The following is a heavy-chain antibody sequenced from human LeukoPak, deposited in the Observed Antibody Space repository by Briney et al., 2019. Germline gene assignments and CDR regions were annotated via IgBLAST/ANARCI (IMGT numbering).Heavy chain of an antibody. CDR2: NIPIFGTA. D-gene: IGHD1-14*01. CDR1: GGTFSNYA. J-gene: IGHJ5*02. Sequence: SVKVSCKASGGTFSNYAISWVRQAPGQGLEWMGGNIPIFGTANYAQKFQGRVTITADESTSTAYMELSSLIFEDTAVYYCAITGSHRGFDPWGQGTLVTVSS. CDR3: AITGSHRGFDP. V-gene: IGHV1-69*13.